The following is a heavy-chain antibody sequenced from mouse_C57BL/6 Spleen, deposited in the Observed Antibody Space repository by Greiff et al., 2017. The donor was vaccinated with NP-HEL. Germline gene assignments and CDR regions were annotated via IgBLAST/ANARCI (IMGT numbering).Heavy chain of an antibody. D-gene: IGHD1-1*01. CDR3: AIEGYYGSSLFAY. J-gene: IGHJ3*01. Sequence: QVQLKQSGAELVRPGSSVKLSCKASGYTFTSYWMDWVKQRPGQGLEWIGNIYPSDSETHYNQKFKDKATLTVDKSSSTAYMQLSSLTSEDSAVYYCAIEGYYGSSLFAYWGQGTLVTVSA. CDR1: GYTFTSYW. CDR2: IYPSDSET. V-gene: IGHV1-61*01.